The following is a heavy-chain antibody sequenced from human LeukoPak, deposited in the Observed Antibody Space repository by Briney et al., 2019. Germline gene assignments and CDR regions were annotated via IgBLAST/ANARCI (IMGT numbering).Heavy chain of an antibody. J-gene: IGHJ3*02. V-gene: IGHV3-23*01. CDR1: GITFSRHA. Sequence: GSLRLPLAAPGITFSRHAMGWGRQAPGKGPEWVLGISGSGGSTYYADSVKGRFTISRDNSKNTLYLQMNSLRAEDTAVYYCARIPIDSSGYHPALGAFDIWGQGTMVTVSS. CDR3: ARIPIDSSGYHPALGAFDI. D-gene: IGHD3-22*01. CDR2: ISGSGGST.